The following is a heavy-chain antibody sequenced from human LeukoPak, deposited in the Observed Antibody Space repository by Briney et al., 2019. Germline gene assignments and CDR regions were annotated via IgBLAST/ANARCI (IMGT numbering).Heavy chain of an antibody. Sequence: TGGSLRLSCAASGFSFSDYYMSWIRQAPGKGLEWVSYISSSSSNTNYVDSVKGRFTISRDNAKNSLYLQMNSLRAEDTAVYYCARERRSSGWYDAFDMRGQGTMVTVSS. CDR2: ISSSSSNT. CDR3: ARERRSSGWYDAFDM. V-gene: IGHV3-11*06. D-gene: IGHD6-19*01. CDR1: GFSFSDYY. J-gene: IGHJ3*02.